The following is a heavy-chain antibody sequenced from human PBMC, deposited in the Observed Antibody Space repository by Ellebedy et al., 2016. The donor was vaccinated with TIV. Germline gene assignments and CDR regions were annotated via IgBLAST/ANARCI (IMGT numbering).Heavy chain of an antibody. J-gene: IGHJ3*02. Sequence: SETLSLTCAVYGGSFSGYYWSWIRQPPGKGLEWIGEINHSGSTNYNPSLKSRVTISVDTSKNQFSLKLSSVTAADTAVYYCARWYSSREAFDIWGQGTMVTVSS. CDR1: GGSFSGYY. CDR2: INHSGST. D-gene: IGHD6-19*01. V-gene: IGHV4-34*01. CDR3: ARWYSSREAFDI.